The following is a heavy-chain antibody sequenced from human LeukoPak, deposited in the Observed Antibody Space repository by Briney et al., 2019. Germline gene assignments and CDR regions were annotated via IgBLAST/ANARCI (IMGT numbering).Heavy chain of an antibody. J-gene: IGHJ4*02. CDR1: GGTFSSYA. V-gene: IGHV1-69*05. CDR3: ARDYDFWSGYDY. Sequence: GASVKVSCKASGGTFSSYAISWVRQAPGQGLEWMGGIIPIFGTANYAQKFQGRVTITTDESTSTAYMELSSLRSEDTAVYYCARDYDFWSGYDYWGQGTLVTVSS. CDR2: IIPIFGTA. D-gene: IGHD3-3*01.